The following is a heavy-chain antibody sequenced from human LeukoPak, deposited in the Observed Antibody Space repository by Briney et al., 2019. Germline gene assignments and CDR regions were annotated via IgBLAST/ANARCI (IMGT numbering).Heavy chain of an antibody. J-gene: IGHJ4*02. CDR3: AREVSGGFDF. D-gene: IGHD3-10*01. V-gene: IGHV3-21*01. CDR1: GFTFSGYS. Sequence: GGSLRLSRTASGFTFSGYSMNWIRQAPGKGLEWVSSFGTRSTSIYHAGSVKGRFAISRDNAKNSLYLQMNSLRAEDTALYYCAREVSGGFDFWGQGTLVTVSS. CDR2: FGTRSTSI.